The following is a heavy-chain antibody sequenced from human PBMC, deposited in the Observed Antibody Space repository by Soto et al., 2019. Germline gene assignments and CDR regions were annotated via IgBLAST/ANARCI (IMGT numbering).Heavy chain of an antibody. D-gene: IGHD1-26*01. Sequence: GGSLRLSCAASGFTFSSYAMSWVRQAPGKGLEWVSAISGSGGSTYYADSVKGRFTISRDNSKNTLYLQMNSLRAEDTAVYYCANRLRREGYFDYWGQGTLVTVSS. J-gene: IGHJ4*02. CDR1: GFTFSSYA. V-gene: IGHV3-23*01. CDR2: ISGSGGST. CDR3: ANRLRREGYFDY.